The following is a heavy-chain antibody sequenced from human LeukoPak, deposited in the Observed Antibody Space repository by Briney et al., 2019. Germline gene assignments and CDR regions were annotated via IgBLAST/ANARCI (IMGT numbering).Heavy chain of an antibody. J-gene: IGHJ4*02. CDR2: IYYTGST. Sequence: KPSETLSLTYTVSGGSISSSSYYWGWIRQPPGKGLEWIGSIYYTGSTYYNPSLKSRVTISEDTSKNQSSLRLSSVTAADTAVYYCARRGDYGRSFDYWGQGTLVTVSS. V-gene: IGHV4-39*01. D-gene: IGHD4-17*01. CDR3: ARRGDYGRSFDY. CDR1: GGSISSSSYY.